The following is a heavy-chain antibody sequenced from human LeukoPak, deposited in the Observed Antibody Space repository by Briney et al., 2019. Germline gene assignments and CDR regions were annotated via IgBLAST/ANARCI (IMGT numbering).Heavy chain of an antibody. J-gene: IGHJ4*02. CDR3: ARAGDGYSFDY. D-gene: IGHD5-24*01. CDR1: GYTFTSYG. Sequence: ASVKVSCKASGYTFTSYGISWVRQAPGQGLEWMGWISAYNGNTNYAQKLQGRVTMTRDTSTSTVYMELSSLRSEDTAVYYCARAGDGYSFDYWGQGTLVTVSS. CDR2: ISAYNGNT. V-gene: IGHV1-18*01.